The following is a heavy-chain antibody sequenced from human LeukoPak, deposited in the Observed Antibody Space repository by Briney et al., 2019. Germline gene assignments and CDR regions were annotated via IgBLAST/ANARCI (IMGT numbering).Heavy chain of an antibody. Sequence: GSLSLSCAASGFTFSNYAMSWVRQAPGKGLEWVSVISGSGGSTYYADSVKGRFTISRDNSKNTLYLQMNSLRAEDTAVYYCAKDRGGTPNWFDPWGQGTLVTVSS. J-gene: IGHJ5*02. V-gene: IGHV3-23*01. CDR1: GFTFSNYA. CDR3: AKDRGGTPNWFDP. CDR2: ISGSGGST. D-gene: IGHD2-15*01.